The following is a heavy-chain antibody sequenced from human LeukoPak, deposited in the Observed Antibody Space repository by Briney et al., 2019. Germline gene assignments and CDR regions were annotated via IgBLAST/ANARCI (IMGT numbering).Heavy chain of an antibody. CDR2: ISGSGGST. V-gene: IGHV3-23*01. CDR3: AKDGIYYYGSGSYLLPFDY. Sequence: GGSLRLSCAASGFTFSSYAMSWVRQAPGKGLEWVSAISGSGGSTYYADSVKGQFTISRDNSKNTLYLQMNSLRAEDTAVYYCAKDGIYYYGSGSYLLPFDYWGQGTLVTVSS. CDR1: GFTFSSYA. J-gene: IGHJ4*02. D-gene: IGHD3-10*01.